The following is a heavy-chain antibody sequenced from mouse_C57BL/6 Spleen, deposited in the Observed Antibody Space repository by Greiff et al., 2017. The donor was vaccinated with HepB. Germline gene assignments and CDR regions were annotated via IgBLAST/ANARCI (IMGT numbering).Heavy chain of an antibody. J-gene: IGHJ2*01. Sequence: QVHVKQPGAELVRPGSSVKLSCKASGYTFTSYWMDWVKQRPGQGLEWIGNIYPSDSETHYNQKFKDKATLTVDKSSSTAYMQLSSLTSEDSAVYYCARGDGNYGDYWGQGTTLTVSS. CDR1: GYTFTSYW. CDR3: ARGDGNYGDY. CDR2: IYPSDSET. V-gene: IGHV1-61*01. D-gene: IGHD2-1*01.